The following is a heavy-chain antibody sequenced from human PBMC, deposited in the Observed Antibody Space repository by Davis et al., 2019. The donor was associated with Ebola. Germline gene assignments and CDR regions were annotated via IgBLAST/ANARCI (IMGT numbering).Heavy chain of an antibody. Sequence: SVKVSCKASGGTFSSYAISWVRQAPGQGLEWMGRIIPILGIANYAQKFQGRVTITADKSTSTAYMELSSLRSEDTAVYYCARDLGYDFWSGPDYWGQGTLVTVSS. CDR3: ARDLGYDFWSGPDY. V-gene: IGHV1-69*04. J-gene: IGHJ4*02. CDR1: GGTFSSYA. CDR2: IIPILGIA. D-gene: IGHD3-3*01.